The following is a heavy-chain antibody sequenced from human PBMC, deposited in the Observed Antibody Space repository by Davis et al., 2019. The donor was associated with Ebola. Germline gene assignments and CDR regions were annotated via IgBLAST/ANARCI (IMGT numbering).Heavy chain of an antibody. CDR2: FEPENDET. V-gene: IGHV1-24*01. Sequence: ASVKVSCKVSGLSLGEVSVHWVRQSPGRGLEWMGGFEPENDETVYAQRFQGRATMAEDTSKDTGYMELRGLTSEDTAVYYCATVYSHSWLHFDFWGPGTLVTVSS. J-gene: IGHJ4*02. CDR1: GLSLGEVS. D-gene: IGHD6-13*01. CDR3: ATVYSHSWLHFDF.